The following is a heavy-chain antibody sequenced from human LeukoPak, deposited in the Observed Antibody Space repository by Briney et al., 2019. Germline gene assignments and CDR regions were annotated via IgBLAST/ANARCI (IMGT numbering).Heavy chain of an antibody. CDR1: GFTFSSYG. Sequence: RPGGSLRLSCAASGFTFSSYGMPWVRQAPGKGLEWVAVISYDGSNKYYADSVKGRFTISRDNSKNTLYLQMNSLRAEDTAVYYCAEDRTGIAVAGTKGGQGTLVTVSS. D-gene: IGHD6-19*01. CDR3: AEDRTGIAVAGTK. CDR2: ISYDGSNK. V-gene: IGHV3-30*18. J-gene: IGHJ4*02.